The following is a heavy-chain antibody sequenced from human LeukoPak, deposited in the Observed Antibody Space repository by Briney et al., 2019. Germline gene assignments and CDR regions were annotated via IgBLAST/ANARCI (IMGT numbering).Heavy chain of an antibody. V-gene: IGHV3-7*01. CDR3: ARQRRYYYYGMDV. J-gene: IGHJ6*02. Sequence: GGSLRLSCAASGFTFSSYWMSWVRQAPGKGLEWVANIKQDGSEKYYVDSVKGRFTISRDNAKNSLYLQVNSLRAEDTAVYYCARQRRYYYYGMDVWGQGTTVTVSS. CDR1: GFTFSSYW. CDR2: IKQDGSEK.